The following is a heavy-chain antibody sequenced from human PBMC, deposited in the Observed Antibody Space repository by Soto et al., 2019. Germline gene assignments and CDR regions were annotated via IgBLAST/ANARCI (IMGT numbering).Heavy chain of an antibody. V-gene: IGHV4-30-4*01. D-gene: IGHD3-22*01. CDR2: IYYSGRT. CDR3: ARETPHMIVVVNRWFDP. CDR1: GGSISSGDYY. J-gene: IGHJ5*02. Sequence: QVQLQESGPGLVKPSQTLSLTCTVSGGSISSGDYYWSWIRQPPGKGLEWIGYIYYSGRTYYNPSLKRRVTISVDTSKNQLSLKLSSVTAADTAVYYCARETPHMIVVVNRWFDPWGQGTLVTVSS.